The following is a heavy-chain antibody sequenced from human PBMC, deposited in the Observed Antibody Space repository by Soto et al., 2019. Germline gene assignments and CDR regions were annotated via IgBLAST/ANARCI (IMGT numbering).Heavy chain of an antibody. CDR1: GFTFSSYA. CDR2: ISYDGSNK. CDR3: ARARRNAGTQLWFDP. Sequence: PGGSLRLSCAASGFTFSSYAMHWVRQAPGKGLEWVAVISYDGSNKYYADSVKGRFTISRDNPKNTLYLQMNSLRAEDTAVYYCARARRNAGTQLWFDPWGQGTLVTVSS. V-gene: IGHV3-30-3*01. D-gene: IGHD6-13*01. J-gene: IGHJ5*02.